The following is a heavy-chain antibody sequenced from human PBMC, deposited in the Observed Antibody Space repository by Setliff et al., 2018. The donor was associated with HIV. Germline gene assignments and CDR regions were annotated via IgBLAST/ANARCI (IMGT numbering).Heavy chain of an antibody. V-gene: IGHV1-69*05. D-gene: IGHD2-8*01. CDR3: ASGSGYCKNGVCYIGVHRTPDKYYFDS. CDR2: IIPLFGTA. Sequence: ASVKVSCKASGATFSNSLVTWVGQAPGQGLEWMGGIIPLFGTAKYAQKFQGRVTMTTDELMTTAYLELSNLRSEDTAVYYCASGSGYCKNGVCYIGVHRTPDKYYFDSWGQGALVTVSS. J-gene: IGHJ4*02. CDR1: GATFSNSL.